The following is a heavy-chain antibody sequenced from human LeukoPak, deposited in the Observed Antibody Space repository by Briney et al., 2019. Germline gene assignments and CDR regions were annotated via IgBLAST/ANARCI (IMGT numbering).Heavy chain of an antibody. CDR2: IWYDGSNK. J-gene: IGHJ4*02. Sequence: PGGSLRLSCAASGFTFSSYGMHWVRQAPGKGLEGVAVIWYDGSNKYYADSVKGRFTISRDNSKNTLYLQMNSLRAEDTAVYYCARDSSSSWYWGDYWGQGTLVTVSS. CDR3: ARDSSSSWYWGDY. V-gene: IGHV3-33*01. D-gene: IGHD6-13*01. CDR1: GFTFSSYG.